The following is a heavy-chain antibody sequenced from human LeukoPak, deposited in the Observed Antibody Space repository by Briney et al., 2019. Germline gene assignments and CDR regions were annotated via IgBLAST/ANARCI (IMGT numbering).Heavy chain of an antibody. CDR1: GDSVSSNSS. D-gene: IGHD5-18*01. CDR3: ARGGQGDGYSADEAFDV. J-gene: IGHJ3*01. Sequence: SQTLSLTCAISGDSVSSNSSWNWIRQSPSRGLEWLGRTYYRSKWYNDYVLSVKSRTKINPDTPKNQFSLQLNSVTPEDTAVYYCARGGQGDGYSADEAFDVWGQGTMVTVS. CDR2: TYYRSKWYN. V-gene: IGHV6-1*01.